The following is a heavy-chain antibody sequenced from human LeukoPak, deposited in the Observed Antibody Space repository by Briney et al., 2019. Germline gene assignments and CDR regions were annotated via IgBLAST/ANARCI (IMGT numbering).Heavy chain of an antibody. CDR2: ISSSSSYI. Sequence: GGSLRLSCAASGFTFSSFSMNWVRQAPGKGLEWVSRISSSSSYIYYADSVKGRFTISRDNAKNSLYLEMNSLRAEDTAVYYCARERSGTTSLDYWGQGTLVTVSS. V-gene: IGHV3-21*01. J-gene: IGHJ4*02. CDR1: GFTFSSFS. D-gene: IGHD1-7*01. CDR3: ARERSGTTSLDY.